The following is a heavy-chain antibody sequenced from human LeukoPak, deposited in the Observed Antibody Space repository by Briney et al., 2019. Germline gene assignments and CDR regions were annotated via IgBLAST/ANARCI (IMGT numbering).Heavy chain of an antibody. J-gene: IGHJ3*02. D-gene: IGHD3-3*02. CDR2: IYYSGST. Sequence: SEALSLTCTVSGGSISSSSYYWGWIRQPPGKGLEWIGSIYYSGSTYYSPSLKSRVTISVDTSKNQFSLKLSSVTAADTAVYYCARSHFPGDAFDIWGQGTMVTVSS. CDR1: GGSISSSSYY. V-gene: IGHV4-39*07. CDR3: ARSHFPGDAFDI.